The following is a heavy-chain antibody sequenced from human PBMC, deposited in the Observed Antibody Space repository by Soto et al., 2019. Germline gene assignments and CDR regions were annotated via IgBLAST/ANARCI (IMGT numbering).Heavy chain of an antibody. CDR2: IYHSGST. D-gene: IGHD3-22*01. V-gene: IGHV4-30-2*01. Sequence: SETLSLTRAVSDGSISTGGYSWSWIRQPTGKGLEWIGYIYHSGSTYYNPSLKSRVTISVDRSKNQFSLKLSSVTAADTAVYYCASTYYNASSGPFDYWGQGTLVTVS. J-gene: IGHJ4*02. CDR1: DGSISTGGYS. CDR3: ASTYYNASSGPFDY.